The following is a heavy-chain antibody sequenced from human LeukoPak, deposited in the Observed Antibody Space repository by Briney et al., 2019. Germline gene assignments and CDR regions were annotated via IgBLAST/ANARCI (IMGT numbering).Heavy chain of an antibody. J-gene: IGHJ4*02. Sequence: SETLSLTCAVYGGSFSGYYWSWLRQPPGKGLEWIGEINHSGSTNYNPSLKSRVTISVDTSKNQFSLKLSSVTAADTAVYYCARGAEMATNHYFDYWGQGTLVTVSS. D-gene: IGHD5-24*01. CDR2: INHSGST. CDR1: GGSFSGYY. CDR3: ARGAEMATNHYFDY. V-gene: IGHV4-34*01.